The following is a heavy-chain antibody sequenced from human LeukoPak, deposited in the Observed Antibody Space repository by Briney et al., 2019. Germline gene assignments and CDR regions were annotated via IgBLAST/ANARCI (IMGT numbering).Heavy chain of an antibody. CDR3: AREVLEEYSSSWLGASWFDP. CDR1: GYTFIGYH. Sequence: GASVKVSCKASGYTFIGYHIHWVRQAPGQGPEWMGRINPNTGDTDYAQKFQGRVTMTRDTSISTAYMELSRLRSDDTAVYYCAREVLEEYSSSWLGASWFDPWGQGTLVTVSS. CDR2: INPNTGDT. D-gene: IGHD6-13*01. V-gene: IGHV1-2*02. J-gene: IGHJ5*02.